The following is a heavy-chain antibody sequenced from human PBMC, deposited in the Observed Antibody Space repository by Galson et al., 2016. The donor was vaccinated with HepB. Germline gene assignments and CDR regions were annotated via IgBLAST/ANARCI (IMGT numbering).Heavy chain of an antibody. CDR3: ARGTAVVWETPVY. J-gene: IGHJ4*02. Sequence: TLSLTCAVSDGSISSGNYYWSWLRQPAGKGLEWIGRIRVNRDTDYNPSLKSRVTISADTSKNQFSLNLTSVTAAGSAVYYCARGTAVVWETPVYWGQGTRVTVSS. CDR1: DGSISSGNYY. V-gene: IGHV4-61*02. CDR2: IRVNRDT. D-gene: IGHD1-26*01.